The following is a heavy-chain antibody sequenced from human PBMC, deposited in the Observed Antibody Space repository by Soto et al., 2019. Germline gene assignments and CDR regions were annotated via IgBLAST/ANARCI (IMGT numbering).Heavy chain of an antibody. J-gene: IGHJ4*02. V-gene: IGHV3-7*01. D-gene: IGHD3-22*01. CDR3: ARDLDYDSSGSNPYFDY. CDR1: GFTFSSYW. CDR2: IKQDGSEK. Sequence: LRLSCAASGFTFSSYWMSWVRQAPGKGLEWVANIKQDGSEKYYVDSVKGRFTISRDNAKNSLYLQMNSLRAEDTAVYYCARDLDYDSSGSNPYFDYWGQGTLVTVSS.